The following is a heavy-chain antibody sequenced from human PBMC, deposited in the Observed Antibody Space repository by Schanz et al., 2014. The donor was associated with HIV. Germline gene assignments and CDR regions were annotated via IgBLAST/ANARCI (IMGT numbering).Heavy chain of an antibody. D-gene: IGHD3-16*01. J-gene: IGHJ3*02. V-gene: IGHV3-23*04. CDR2: MIWNNGI. CDR3: AKTTWGRRVDAFDI. Sequence: EVQLVESGGGLVQPGGSLRLSCLASGFTFNNYAMSWVRQAPGKGLEWVAHMIWNNGIYYADSVKGRFTISRDNSEKTLYLQMNSLRAEDTAVYYCAKTTWGRRVDAFDIWGQGTMVTVSS. CDR1: GFTFNNYA.